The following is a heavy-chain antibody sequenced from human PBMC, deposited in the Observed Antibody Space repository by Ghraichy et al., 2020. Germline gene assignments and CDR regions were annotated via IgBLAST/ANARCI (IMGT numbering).Heavy chain of an antibody. CDR2: INHSGST. CDR1: GGSFSGYY. CDR3: ARALFSNYVWFDP. D-gene: IGHD4-11*01. V-gene: IGHV4-34*01. Sequence: SQTLSLTCAVYGGSFSGYYWSWIRQPPGKGLEWIGEINHSGSTNYNPSLKSRVTISVDTSKNQFSLKLSSVTAADTAVYYCARALFSNYVWFDPWGQGTLVTVSS. J-gene: IGHJ5*02.